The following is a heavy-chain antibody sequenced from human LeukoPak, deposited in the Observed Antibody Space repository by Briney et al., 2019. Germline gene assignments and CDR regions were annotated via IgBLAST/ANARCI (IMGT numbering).Heavy chain of an antibody. Sequence: GASVKVSCKASGGSFSSSAISWVRQAPGQGLEWMGGIIPIFGTANYAQKFQGRVTITADESTSTAYMELSSLRSEDTAVYYCARGGNPYYYYGMDVWGQGTTVTVSS. CDR2: IIPIFGTA. V-gene: IGHV1-69*13. CDR1: GGSFSSSA. CDR3: ARGGNPYYYYGMDV. J-gene: IGHJ6*02. D-gene: IGHD4-23*01.